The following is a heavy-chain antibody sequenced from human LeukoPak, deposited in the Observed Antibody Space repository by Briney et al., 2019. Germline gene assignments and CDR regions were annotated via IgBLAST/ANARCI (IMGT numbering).Heavy chain of an antibody. CDR2: ISAYNGNR. V-gene: IGHV1-18*01. Sequence: GASVKVSCKASGYTFTSYGISWVRQAPGQGLEWMGWISAYNGNRNYAQKLQGRVTMTTDTSTSTAYMELRSLRSDDTAVYYCARDLVRGVFYYYYYMDVWGKGTTVTVSS. CDR1: GYTFTSYG. CDR3: ARDLVRGVFYYYYYMDV. J-gene: IGHJ6*03. D-gene: IGHD3-10*02.